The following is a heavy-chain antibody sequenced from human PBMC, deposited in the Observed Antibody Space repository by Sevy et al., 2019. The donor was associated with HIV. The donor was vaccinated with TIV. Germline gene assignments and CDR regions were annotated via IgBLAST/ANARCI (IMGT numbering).Heavy chain of an antibody. D-gene: IGHD3-3*01. J-gene: IGHJ4*02. Sequence: SETLSLTCTVSGVSISSGSYYWSWIRQPAGKGLEWIGRVYTSGSTKYNPSLKSQVTMSVDTSKNQFSLKLSSVTAADTAVDYCAGEITIFGVGEPLYYFDYWGQGTLVTVSS. CDR2: VYTSGST. V-gene: IGHV4-61*02. CDR1: GVSISSGSYY. CDR3: AGEITIFGVGEPLYYFDY.